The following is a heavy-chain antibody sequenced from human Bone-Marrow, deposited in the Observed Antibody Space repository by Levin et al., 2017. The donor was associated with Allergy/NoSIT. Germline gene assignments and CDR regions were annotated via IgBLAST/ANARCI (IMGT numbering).Heavy chain of an antibody. D-gene: IGHD3-22*01. CDR2: IYSSGNT. CDR3: ARDRDYYDSSGYDIVYYEMDV. J-gene: IGHJ6*02. Sequence: SQTLSLTCTVSGASISSNDYYWSWIRQPPGKGLEWIGYIYSSGNTHYNPSLKSRVTMSLDASKNQISLKLNSVTAADTAVYYCARDRDYYDSSGYDIVYYEMDVWGQGTTVTVSS. V-gene: IGHV4-30-4*01. CDR1: GASISSNDYY.